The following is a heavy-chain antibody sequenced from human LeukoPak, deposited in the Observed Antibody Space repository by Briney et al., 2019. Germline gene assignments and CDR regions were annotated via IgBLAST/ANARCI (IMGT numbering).Heavy chain of an antibody. CDR3: ARHKPRVVVVVAATGWFDP. D-gene: IGHD2-15*01. CDR2: INHSGST. V-gene: IGHV4-34*01. J-gene: IGHJ5*02. Sequence: SETLSLTCAVYGGSLSGYYWSWIRQPPGKGLEWIGEINHSGSTNYNPSLKSRVTISVDTSKNQFSLKLSSVTAADTAVYYCARHKPRVVVVVAATGWFDPWGQGTLVTVSS. CDR1: GGSLSGYY.